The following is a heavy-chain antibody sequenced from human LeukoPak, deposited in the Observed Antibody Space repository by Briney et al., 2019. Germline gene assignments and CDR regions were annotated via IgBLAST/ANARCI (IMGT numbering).Heavy chain of an antibody. V-gene: IGHV4-39*01. Sequence: SETLSLTCTVSGGSISSSSYYWGWIRQPPGKGLEWIGSIYYSGSTYYNPSLKSRVTISVDTSKNQFSLKLSSVTAADTAVYYCAEIAAAGLWGQGTLATVSS. CDR2: IYYSGST. CDR1: GGSISSSSYY. J-gene: IGHJ4*02. D-gene: IGHD6-13*01. CDR3: AEIAAAGL.